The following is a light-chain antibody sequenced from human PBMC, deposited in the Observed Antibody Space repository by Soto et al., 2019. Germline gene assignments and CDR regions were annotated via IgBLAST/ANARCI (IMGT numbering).Light chain of an antibody. J-gene: IGKJ5*01. Sequence: EVVLTQSPATLSLSPGESATLSCRASQSVKNYLAWYQQKPGQPPRLLIFDVSNRAAGIPARFSGSGSGTDFTLTISSLEPEDFAVYYCQQRDNWPPITFGQGTRLEI. V-gene: IGKV3-11*01. CDR1: QSVKNY. CDR2: DVS. CDR3: QQRDNWPPIT.